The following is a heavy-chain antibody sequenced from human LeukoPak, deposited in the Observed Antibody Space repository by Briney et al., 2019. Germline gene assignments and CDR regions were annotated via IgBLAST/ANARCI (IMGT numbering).Heavy chain of an antibody. CDR3: ARGDMVRGEHYYYYYYMDV. J-gene: IGHJ6*03. CDR2: ISGSGGST. Sequence: GGSLRLSCAASGFTFSSYAMSWVRQAPGKGLEWVSAISGSGGSTYYADSVKGRFTISRDNSKNTLYLQMNSLRAEDTAVYYCARGDMVRGEHYYYYYYMDVWGKGTTVTVSS. V-gene: IGHV3-23*01. CDR1: GFTFSSYA. D-gene: IGHD3-10*01.